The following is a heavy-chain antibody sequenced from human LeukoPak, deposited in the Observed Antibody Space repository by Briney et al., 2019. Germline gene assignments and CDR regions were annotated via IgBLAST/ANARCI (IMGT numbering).Heavy chain of an antibody. Sequence: ASVKVSCKASGYTFTSYAMHWVRQAPGQRLEWMGWINAGNGNTKYSQEFQGRVTITRDTSASIAYMELSSLRSEDMAVYYCALIAVAGDAFDIWGQGTMVTVSS. CDR3: ALIAVAGDAFDI. D-gene: IGHD6-19*01. V-gene: IGHV1-3*03. CDR1: GYTFTSYA. CDR2: INAGNGNT. J-gene: IGHJ3*02.